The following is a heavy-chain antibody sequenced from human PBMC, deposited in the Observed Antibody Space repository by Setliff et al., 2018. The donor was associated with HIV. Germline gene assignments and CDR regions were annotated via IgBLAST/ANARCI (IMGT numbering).Heavy chain of an antibody. V-gene: IGHV3-23*01. J-gene: IGHJ6*02. Sequence: GGSLRLSCAASGFTFRSYGMNWVRQAPGKGLEWVSGISGSDGSTYYADSVKGRFTISRDNSKNTVYLQMNSLRAEDTAVYYCAKDRGPEGAPYSYYGMDVWGQGTTVTVSS. CDR1: GFTFRSYG. CDR2: ISGSDGST. CDR3: AKDRGPEGAPYSYYGMDV.